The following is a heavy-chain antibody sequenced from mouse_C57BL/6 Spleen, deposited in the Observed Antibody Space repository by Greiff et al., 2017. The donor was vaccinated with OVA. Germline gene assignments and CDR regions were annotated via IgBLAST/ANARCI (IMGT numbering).Heavy chain of an antibody. D-gene: IGHD2-3*01. Sequence: VQRVESGAELVKPGASVKLSCKASGYTFTSYWMHWVKQRPGQGLEWIGMIHPNSGSTNYNEKFKSKATLTVDKSSSTAYMQLSSLTSEDSAVYYCARRYDGYYDWGQGTTLTVSS. CDR3: ARRYDGYYD. V-gene: IGHV1-64*01. J-gene: IGHJ2*01. CDR2: IHPNSGST. CDR1: GYTFTSYW.